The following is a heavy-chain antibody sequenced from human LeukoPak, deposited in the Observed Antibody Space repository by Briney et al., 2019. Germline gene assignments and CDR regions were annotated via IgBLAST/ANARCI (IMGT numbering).Heavy chain of an antibody. CDR2: ISNDGTYT. CDR1: GFTFTNHW. J-gene: IGHJ4*02. D-gene: IGHD4-17*01. Sequence: GGSLRLSCAASGFTFTNHWMHWVRQDPGKGLVWVSRISNDGTYTNNDYADSVKGRFTISRDNAKNTVYLQMNSLRAEDMALYYCAKGRGLSYDYGVDYWGQGTLVTVSS. V-gene: IGHV3-74*01. CDR3: AKGRGLSYDYGVDY.